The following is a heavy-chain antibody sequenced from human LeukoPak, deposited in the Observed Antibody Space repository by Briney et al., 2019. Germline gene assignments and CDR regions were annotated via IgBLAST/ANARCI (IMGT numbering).Heavy chain of an antibody. CDR2: MYTSGST. CDR3: ARAAAAAPWYYYYMDV. J-gene: IGHJ6*03. V-gene: IGHV4-4*07. D-gene: IGHD6-13*01. Sequence: SETLSLTCTVSGGSISSYYWSWIRQPAGKGLEWIGRMYTSGSTSYNPSLKSRVTMSVDTSKNQFSLKLSSVTAADTAVYYCARAAAAAPWYYYYMDVWGKGTTVTVSS. CDR1: GGSISSYY.